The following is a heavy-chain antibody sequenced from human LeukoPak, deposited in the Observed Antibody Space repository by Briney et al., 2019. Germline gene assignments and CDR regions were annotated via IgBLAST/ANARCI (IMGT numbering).Heavy chain of an antibody. CDR2: ISAYNGNT. J-gene: IGHJ4*02. CDR1: GYTFTSYG. CDR3: ARDEVFEGYIAARPFDY. D-gene: IGHD6-6*01. Sequence: GASVKVSCKASGYTFTSYGISSVRQAPGQGLEWMGWISAYNGNTNYAQKLQGRVTMTTDTSTSTAYMELRSLRSDDTAVYYCARDEVFEGYIAARPFDYWGQGTLVTVSS. V-gene: IGHV1-18*01.